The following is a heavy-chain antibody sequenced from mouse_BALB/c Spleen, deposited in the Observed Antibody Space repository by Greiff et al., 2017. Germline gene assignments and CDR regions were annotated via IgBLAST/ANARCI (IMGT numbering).Heavy chain of an antibody. CDR1: GFSLTSYG. CDR2: IWAGGST. V-gene: IGHV2-9*02. Sequence: QVQLQQSGPGLVAPSQSLSITCTVSGFSLTSYGVHWVRQPPGKGLEWLGVIWAGGSTNYNSALMSRLSISKDNSKSQVFLKMNSLQTDDTAMYYCARDSLLRLWAMDYWGQGTSVTVSS. CDR3: ARDSLLRLWAMDY. J-gene: IGHJ4*01. D-gene: IGHD1-2*01.